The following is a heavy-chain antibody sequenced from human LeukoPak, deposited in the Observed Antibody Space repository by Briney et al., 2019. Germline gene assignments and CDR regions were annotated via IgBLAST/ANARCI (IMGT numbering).Heavy chain of an antibody. CDR3: AKEVCNYGSGRYYYFDY. D-gene: IGHD3-10*01. J-gene: IGHJ4*02. Sequence: GGSLRLSCEASGFTFSNYAMSWVRQAPGKGLEWVSGICGHGISIYYADSVKGRFTISRDNSKSTLYLVMNSLRAEDTAVYYCAKEVCNYGSGRYYYFDYWGQGTLVTVSS. CDR1: GFTFSNYA. V-gene: IGHV3-23*01. CDR2: ICGHGISI.